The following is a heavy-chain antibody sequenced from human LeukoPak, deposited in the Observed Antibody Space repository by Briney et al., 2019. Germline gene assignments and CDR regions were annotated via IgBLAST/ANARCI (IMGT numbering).Heavy chain of an antibody. Sequence: GGTLRLSCAASGFTFSSYWMHWVRQAPGRGLVYVSRIHRDGSSTIYADSVKGRFTISKDNAKNTLYLQMNSLRPDDTAVYYCTRGDGYNLVDSWGQGTLVTVSS. CDR2: IHRDGSST. J-gene: IGHJ4*02. CDR1: GFTFSSYW. CDR3: TRGDGYNLVDS. V-gene: IGHV3-74*01. D-gene: IGHD5-24*01.